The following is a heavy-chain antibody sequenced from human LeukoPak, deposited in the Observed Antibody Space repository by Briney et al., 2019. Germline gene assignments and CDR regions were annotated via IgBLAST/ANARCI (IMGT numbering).Heavy chain of an antibody. D-gene: IGHD3-9*01. Sequence: GASVKVSCKASGGTFSSYAISWVRQAPGQGLEWMGGIIPIFGTANYAQKFQGRVTITTDESTSTAYMELSSLRSEDTAVYYCARDQYYDNPRHDAFDIWGQGTRVTVSS. CDR2: IIPIFGTA. J-gene: IGHJ3*02. CDR3: ARDQYYDNPRHDAFDI. CDR1: GGTFSSYA. V-gene: IGHV1-69*05.